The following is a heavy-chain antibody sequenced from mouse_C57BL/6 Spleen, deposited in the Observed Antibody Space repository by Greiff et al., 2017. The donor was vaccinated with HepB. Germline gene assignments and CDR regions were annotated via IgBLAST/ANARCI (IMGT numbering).Heavy chain of an antibody. D-gene: IGHD2-1*01. CDR2: IYPGSGST. CDR3: ARRDYGNYDY. CDR1: GYTFTSYW. J-gene: IGHJ2*01. V-gene: IGHV1-55*01. Sequence: QVHVKQPGAELVKPGASVKMSCKASGYTFTSYWITWVKQRPGQGLEWIGDIYPGSGSTNYNEKFKSKATLTVDTSSSTAYMQLSRLTSEDSAVYYCARRDYGNYDYWGQGTTLTVSS.